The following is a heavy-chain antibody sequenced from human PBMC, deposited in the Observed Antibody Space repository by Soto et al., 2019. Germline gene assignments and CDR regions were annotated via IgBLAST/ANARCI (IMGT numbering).Heavy chain of an antibody. D-gene: IGHD6-13*01. J-gene: IGHJ4*02. Sequence: SETLSLTCTVSGGSISSGDYYWSWIRQPPGKGLEWIGYIYYSGSTYYNPSLRSRVTISVVTSKNQLSLRLKSLAAADTAVYYCARLCIAGSYYFDYWGQGTLVTVSS. CDR1: GGSISSGDYY. CDR2: IYYSGST. CDR3: ARLCIAGSYYFDY. V-gene: IGHV4-30-4*01.